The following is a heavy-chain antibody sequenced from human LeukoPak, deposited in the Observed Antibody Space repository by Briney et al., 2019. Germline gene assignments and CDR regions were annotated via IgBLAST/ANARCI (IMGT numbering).Heavy chain of an antibody. V-gene: IGHV3-48*01. J-gene: IGHJ4*02. Sequence: GSLRLSCAASGFTFSSYSMNWVRQAPGKGLEWVSYISSSSSTIYYADSVKGRFTISRDNAKNSLYLQIHSLRVEDTAVYFCARSAPGYNYGYLDYWGQGILVTVSS. CDR3: ARSAPGYNYGYLDY. CDR2: ISSSSSTI. CDR1: GFTFSSYS. D-gene: IGHD5-18*01.